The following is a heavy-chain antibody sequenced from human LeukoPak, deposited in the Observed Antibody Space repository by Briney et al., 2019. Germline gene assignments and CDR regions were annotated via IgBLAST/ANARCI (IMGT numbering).Heavy chain of an antibody. CDR2: IYTSGST. CDR1: GGSISGYY. Sequence: SETLSLTCTVSGGSISGYYWSWIRQPAGEGLEWIGRIYTSGSTNYNPSLKSRVTMSVDTSKNQFSLKLSSVTAADTAVYYCARIGYSSGWYSFDYWGQGTLVTVSS. V-gene: IGHV4-4*07. D-gene: IGHD6-19*01. CDR3: ARIGYSSGWYSFDY. J-gene: IGHJ4*02.